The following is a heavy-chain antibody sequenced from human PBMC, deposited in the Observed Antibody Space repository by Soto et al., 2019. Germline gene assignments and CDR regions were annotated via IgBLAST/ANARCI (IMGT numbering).Heavy chain of an antibody. J-gene: IGHJ4*02. Sequence: SQTLSLTCAISGDSVSSNRAAWNWIRQSPSRGLEWLGRTYFRSKWYKDYAISVKSRITINPDTSKNQFSLQLNSVTPEDTAVYYCVRDVGGGELLDYWGQGNLVTVSS. CDR2: TYFRSKWYK. CDR1: GDSVSSNRAA. CDR3: VRDVGGGELLDY. D-gene: IGHD1-26*01. V-gene: IGHV6-1*01.